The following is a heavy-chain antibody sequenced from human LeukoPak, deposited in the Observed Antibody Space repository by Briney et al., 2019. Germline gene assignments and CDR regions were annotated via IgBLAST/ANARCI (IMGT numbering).Heavy chain of an antibody. Sequence: GSLRLSCVASGFTFNSYWMTWVRQAPGKGLEWVANIRHDGSARYYGGSVKGRFTISRDDAKNSLFLQMNSLRADDTALYYCARDNSGFDYWGQGTLVTVSS. D-gene: IGHD6-19*01. V-gene: IGHV3-7*01. CDR3: ARDNSGFDY. J-gene: IGHJ4*02. CDR1: GFTFNSYW. CDR2: IRHDGSAR.